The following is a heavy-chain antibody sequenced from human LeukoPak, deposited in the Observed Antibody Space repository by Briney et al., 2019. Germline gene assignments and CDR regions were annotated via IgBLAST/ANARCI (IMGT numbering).Heavy chain of an antibody. CDR1: GFTFSDYY. D-gene: IGHD2-15*01. CDR2: ISSSGNNI. J-gene: IGHJ3*02. CDR3: AKGDREDMAFDI. Sequence: PGGSLRLSCAASGFTFSDYYMSWIRQAPGKGLEWVSYISSSGNNIYYADSVKGRFTISRDNAKNSLYLQMNSLRAEDTAVYYCAKGDREDMAFDIWGQGTMVTVSS. V-gene: IGHV3-11*04.